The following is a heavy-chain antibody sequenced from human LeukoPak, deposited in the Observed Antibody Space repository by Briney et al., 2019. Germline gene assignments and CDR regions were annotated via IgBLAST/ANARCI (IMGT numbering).Heavy chain of an antibody. D-gene: IGHD3-22*01. V-gene: IGHV3-21*01. Sequence: GGSHRLSCAASGFTFSNAWMNWVRQAPGKGLEWVSSISSSSSYIYYADSVKGRFTISRDNAKNSLYLQMNSLRAEDTAVYYCARDRVSGDSSGYYFDAFDIWGQGTMVTVSS. CDR1: GFTFSNAW. CDR3: ARDRVSGDSSGYYFDAFDI. CDR2: ISSSSSYI. J-gene: IGHJ3*02.